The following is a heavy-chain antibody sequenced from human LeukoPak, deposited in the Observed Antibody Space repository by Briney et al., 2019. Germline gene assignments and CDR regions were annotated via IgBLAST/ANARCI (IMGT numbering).Heavy chain of an antibody. Sequence: SETLSLPCTVWGGFIGSYYWGWIRQPPGKGFEWIGYNSNSGSTDYNPSLKSRVTISVDTSKNQFSLKPSSLTAAETAMFYCVRHGGGYSFDYWVQGTLVTVSS. CDR1: GGFIGSYY. V-gene: IGHV4-59*08. J-gene: IGHJ4*02. D-gene: IGHD2-21*01. CDR3: VRHGGGYSFDY. CDR2: NSNSGST.